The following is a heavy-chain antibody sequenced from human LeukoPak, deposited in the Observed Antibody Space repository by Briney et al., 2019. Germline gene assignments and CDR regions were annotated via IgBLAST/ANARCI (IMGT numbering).Heavy chain of an antibody. V-gene: IGHV3-64D*09. J-gene: IGHJ4*02. Sequence: QPGGSLRLSCSASGFIFSPYAMHWVRQAPGKGLEYVSSISSNGGSTYYADSAKDRFTISRDNSKNTVYLQMSSLRVEDTAVYYCVKDRWVDYWGQGTLVTVSS. CDR3: VKDRWVDY. D-gene: IGHD4-23*01. CDR1: GFIFSPYA. CDR2: ISSNGGST.